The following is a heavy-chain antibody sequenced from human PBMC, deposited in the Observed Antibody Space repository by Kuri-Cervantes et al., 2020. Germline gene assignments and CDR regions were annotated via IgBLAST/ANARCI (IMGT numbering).Heavy chain of an antibody. J-gene: IGHJ4*02. V-gene: IGHV3-7*01. CDR3: ARERVGDTDYFDY. CDR1: GFTFSSYW. Sequence: GESLKISCAASGFTFSSYWMSWVRQAPGKGLEWVANIKQDGSEKYYVDSVKGRFTISRDNSENSLYLQMNSLRAEDTAVYYCARERVGDTDYFDYWGQGTLVTVSS. D-gene: IGHD1-26*01. CDR2: IKQDGSEK.